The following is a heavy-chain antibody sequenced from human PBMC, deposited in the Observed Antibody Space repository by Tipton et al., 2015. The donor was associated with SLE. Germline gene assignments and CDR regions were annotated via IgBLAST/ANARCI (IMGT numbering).Heavy chain of an antibody. CDR1: GASTGSSY. CDR3: ATTGSYEFWSNYYLDY. V-gene: IGHV4-59*08. CDR2: IHYRGGT. D-gene: IGHD3-3*01. J-gene: IGHJ4*02. Sequence: PGLVKPSETLSLTCTVSGASTGSSYWTWLRQPPGKGLEWIGYIHYRGGTNYNPSFKSRVTLSVDTSKNQVSLKMSSVTAADTAVYYCATTGSYEFWSNYYLDYWGQGTLVTVSS.